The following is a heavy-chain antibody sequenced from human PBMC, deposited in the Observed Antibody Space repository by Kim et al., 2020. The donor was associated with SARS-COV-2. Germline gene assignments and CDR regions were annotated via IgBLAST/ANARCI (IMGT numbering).Heavy chain of an antibody. V-gene: IGHV4-4*02. CDR3: ARAVWFGELLDYYFDY. Sequence: SLKSQVTISVDKSKNQFSLKLSSVTAADTAVYYCARAVWFGELLDYYFDYWGQGTLVTVSS. J-gene: IGHJ4*02. D-gene: IGHD3-10*01.